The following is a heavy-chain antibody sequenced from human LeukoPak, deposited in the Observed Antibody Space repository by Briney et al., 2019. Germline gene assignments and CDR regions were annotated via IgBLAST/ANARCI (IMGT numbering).Heavy chain of an antibody. V-gene: IGHV3-30*18. D-gene: IGHD1-26*01. CDR1: GFTFSSYG. CDR2: ISYDGSNK. J-gene: IGHJ6*02. CDR3: AKGDGSYYYYYGMDV. Sequence: PGRSLRLSCAASGFTFSSYGMHWVRQAPGKGLEWVAVISYDGSNKYYADSVEGRFTISRDNSKNTLYLQMNSLRAEDTAVYYCAKGDGSYYYYYGMDVWGQGTTVTVSS.